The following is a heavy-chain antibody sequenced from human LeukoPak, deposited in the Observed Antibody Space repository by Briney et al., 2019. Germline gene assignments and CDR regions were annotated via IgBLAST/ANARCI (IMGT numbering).Heavy chain of an antibody. Sequence: GGSLRLSCAASGFTFSSYSMNWVRQAPGKGLEWVSYINSRSSSIDYVDSVKGRFTISRENAKNSLYLQMNSLTAEDTAVYYCGRGPRGENYVFDVWGKGKMVPFSS. CDR3: GRGPRGENYVFDV. D-gene: IGHD3-10*01. V-gene: IGHV3-48*04. J-gene: IGHJ3*01. CDR2: INSRSSSI. CDR1: GFTFSSYS.